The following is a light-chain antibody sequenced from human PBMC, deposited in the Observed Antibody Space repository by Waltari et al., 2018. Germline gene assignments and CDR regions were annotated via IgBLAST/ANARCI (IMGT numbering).Light chain of an antibody. CDR2: DAY. Sequence: DIVLTQFPGTLSLSAGERATLSCRAIPSIGKYLAWYQLRPGQAPRLLIYDAYIRADGIPDWFSGSGSGTDFSLTISRLEPEDFAMYYCQHYVRLPVTFGQGTKVEIK. J-gene: IGKJ1*01. CDR1: PSIGKY. CDR3: QHYVRLPVT. V-gene: IGKV3-20*01.